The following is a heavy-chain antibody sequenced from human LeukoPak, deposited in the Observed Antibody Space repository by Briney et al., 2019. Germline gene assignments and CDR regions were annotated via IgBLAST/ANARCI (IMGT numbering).Heavy chain of an antibody. CDR1: GGSISSSSYY. CDR3: ARHVAAAGTNYYYMDV. Sequence: PSETLSLTCTVSGGSISSSSYYWGWIRQPPGKGLEWIGSIYYSGSTYYNPSLKSRVTISVDTSKNQFSLKLSSVTAADTAVYYCARHVAAAGTNYYYMDVWGKGTTVTVSS. V-gene: IGHV4-39*01. D-gene: IGHD6-13*01. CDR2: IYYSGST. J-gene: IGHJ6*03.